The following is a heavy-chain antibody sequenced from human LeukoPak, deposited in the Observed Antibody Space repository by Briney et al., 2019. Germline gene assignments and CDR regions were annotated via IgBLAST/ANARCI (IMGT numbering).Heavy chain of an antibody. J-gene: IGHJ4*02. Sequence: SETLSLTCTVSGGSISSYYWSWIRQPPGKGLEWIGYIYYSGSTNYNPSLKSRVTISVDTSKNQFSLKLSSVTAADTAVYYCARELTYYDYVWGSYRYTDYWGQGTLVTVSS. V-gene: IGHV4-59*12. CDR1: GGSISSYY. CDR3: ARELTYYDYVWGSYRYTDY. D-gene: IGHD3-16*02. CDR2: IYYSGST.